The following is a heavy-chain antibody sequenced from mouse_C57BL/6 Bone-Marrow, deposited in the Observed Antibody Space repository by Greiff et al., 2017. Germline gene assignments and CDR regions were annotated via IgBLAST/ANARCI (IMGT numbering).Heavy chain of an antibody. Sequence: VQLQQPGAELVKPGASVKLSCKASGYTFTSYWMQWVKRRPGQGLEWIGEIDPSDSYTNYNQKFKGKATLTVDTSSSTAYMQLSSLTSEDSAVYYCARDGRAYWGQGTLVTVSA. CDR1: GYTFTSYW. J-gene: IGHJ3*01. D-gene: IGHD1-1*01. CDR2: IDPSDSYT. V-gene: IGHV1-50*01. CDR3: ARDGRAY.